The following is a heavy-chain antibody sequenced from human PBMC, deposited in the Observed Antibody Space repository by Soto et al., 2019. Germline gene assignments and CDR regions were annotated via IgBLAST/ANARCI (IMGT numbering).Heavy chain of an antibody. CDR1: GGSISNYY. CDR3: ARVPGP. J-gene: IGHJ5*02. V-gene: IGHV4-59*12. CDR2: IYHSGST. Sequence: SETLSLTCTVSGGSISNYYWSWIRQPPGKGLEWIGHIYHSGSTYYNPSLKSRVTISVDRSKNQFSLKLSSVTVADTAVYYCARVPGPWGQGTLVTVSS.